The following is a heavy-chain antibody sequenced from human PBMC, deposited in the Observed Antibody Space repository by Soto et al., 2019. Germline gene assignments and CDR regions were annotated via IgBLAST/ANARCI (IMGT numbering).Heavy chain of an antibody. CDR3: GRCTGTSCHLGADF. D-gene: IGHD2-2*01. CDR2: ISFDGNNK. J-gene: IGHJ4*02. V-gene: IGHV3-30-3*01. CDR1: GFTFSNYA. Sequence: GGSLRLSCAASGFTFSNYALHWVRQAPGRGLEWVALISFDGNNKYYANSVKGRFTISRDNSKNTLYLQMNSLRAEDTAVYYCGRCTGTSCHLGADFWGQGTLVTVSS.